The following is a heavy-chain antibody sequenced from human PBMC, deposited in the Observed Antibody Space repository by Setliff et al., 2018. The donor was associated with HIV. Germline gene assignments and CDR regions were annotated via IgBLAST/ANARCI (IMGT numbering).Heavy chain of an antibody. CDR1: GYTFTSYY. CDR3: ATSPYYYDSMSCPGLFDP. Sequence: ASVKVSCKASGYTFTSYYMHWVRQAPGQGLEWIGIINPSGGSTSYAQRFQGRVTMTTDTSTSTAYMELRSLRSDDTAVYYCATSPYYYDSMSCPGLFDPWGQGTLVTVSS. CDR2: INPSGGST. J-gene: IGHJ5*02. V-gene: IGHV1-46*01. D-gene: IGHD3-22*01.